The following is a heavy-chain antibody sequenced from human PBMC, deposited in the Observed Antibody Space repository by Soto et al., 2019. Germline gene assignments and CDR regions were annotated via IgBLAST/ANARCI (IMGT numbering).Heavy chain of an antibody. CDR2: IIPIFGTA. CDR1: GGTFSSYA. D-gene: IGHD5-12*01. Sequence: SVKVSCKASGGTFSSYAISWVRQAPGQGLEWMGGIIPIFGTANYAQNFQGRVTITADGSTSTAYMELSSLRSEDTAVYYCARYKGDYDFNYFDDWGQGTLVTVSS. CDR3: ARYKGDYDFNYFDD. J-gene: IGHJ4*02. V-gene: IGHV1-69*13.